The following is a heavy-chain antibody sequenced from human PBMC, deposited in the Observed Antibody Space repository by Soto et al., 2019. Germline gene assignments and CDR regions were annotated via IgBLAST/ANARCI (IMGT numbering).Heavy chain of an antibody. J-gene: IGHJ6*02. Sequence: GGSLRLSCAASGFPFNNYYMTWVRQASGKGMEWVDSIKEDGNDKYYVHSMKGRFTISRDNDDNSLSLQMNSLRAEDTAVYYCTRCAGGWNSDYAIDVWGPGATVTVSS. CDR2: IKEDGNDK. CDR1: GFPFNNYY. V-gene: IGHV3-7*03. D-gene: IGHD1-1*01. CDR3: TRCAGGWNSDYAIDV.